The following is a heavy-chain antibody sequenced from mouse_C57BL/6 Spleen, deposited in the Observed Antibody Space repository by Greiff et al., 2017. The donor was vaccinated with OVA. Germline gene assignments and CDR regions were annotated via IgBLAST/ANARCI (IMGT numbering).Heavy chain of an antibody. CDR1: GYTFTSYW. V-gene: IGHV1-53*01. D-gene: IGHD2-1*01. Sequence: QVQLQQSGTELVKPGASVKLSCKASGYTFTSYWMHWVKQRPGQGLEWIGNINPSNGGTNYNEKFKSKATLTVDKSSSTAYMQLSSLTSEDSAVYYCARSAGNYGWVGYFDYWGQGTTLTVSS. J-gene: IGHJ2*01. CDR2: INPSNGGT. CDR3: ARSAGNYGWVGYFDY.